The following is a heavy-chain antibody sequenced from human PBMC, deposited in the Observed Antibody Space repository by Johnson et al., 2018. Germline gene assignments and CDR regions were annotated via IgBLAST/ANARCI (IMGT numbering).Heavy chain of an antibody. D-gene: IGHD3-22*01. Sequence: VQLVESGGGLVQPGGSLRLSCAASEFTFSSNYMSWVRQAPGKGLMWVSRINSDGSSTSYADSVKGRFTISRDNAKNTLYLQMNSLRAEDTAVYYCARALYYYDSSGYKDWGQGTLVTVSS. CDR1: EFTFSSNY. CDR3: ARALYYYDSSGYKD. J-gene: IGHJ1*01. CDR2: INSDGSST. V-gene: IGHV3-74*02.